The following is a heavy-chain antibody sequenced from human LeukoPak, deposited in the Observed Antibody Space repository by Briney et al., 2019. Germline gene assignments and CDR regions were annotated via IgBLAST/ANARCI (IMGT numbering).Heavy chain of an antibody. Sequence: ASVKVSCRASGYTFTSYGISWVRQAPGQGLEWMGWISAYNGNTNYAQKLQGRVTMTTDTSTSTAYMELRSLRSDDTAVYYCARAGGTIAVAGNFDYWGQGTLVTVSS. J-gene: IGHJ4*02. CDR1: GYTFTSYG. V-gene: IGHV1-18*01. CDR3: ARAGGTIAVAGNFDY. D-gene: IGHD6-19*01. CDR2: ISAYNGNT.